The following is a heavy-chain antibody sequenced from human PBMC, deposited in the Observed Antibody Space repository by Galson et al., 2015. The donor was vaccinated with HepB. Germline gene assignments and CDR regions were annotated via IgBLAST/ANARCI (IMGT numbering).Heavy chain of an antibody. CDR1: GYTFTSYD. CDR2: MNPNSGNT. J-gene: IGHJ6*03. D-gene: IGHD2-2*01. V-gene: IGHV1-8*01. CDR3: ARGSVSRYQLLLYYYYYMDV. Sequence: SVKVSCKASGYTFTSYDINWVRQATGQGLEWMGWMNPNSGNTGYAQKFQGRVTMTRNTSISTAYMELSSLRSEDTAVYYCARGSVSRYQLLLYYYYYMDVRGKGTTVTVSS.